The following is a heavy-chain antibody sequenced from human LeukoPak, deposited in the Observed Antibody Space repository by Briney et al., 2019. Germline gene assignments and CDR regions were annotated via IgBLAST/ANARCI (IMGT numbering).Heavy chain of an antibody. V-gene: IGHV3-7*01. Sequence: PGGFLRLSCAASGFTFSSYAMHWVRQAPGKGLEWVVNIKQDGSEKYYVDSVKGRFTISRDNAKNSLDLQMNSLRAEDTAVYYCARVVVNRWFDPWGQGTLVTVSS. D-gene: IGHD2-15*01. J-gene: IGHJ5*02. CDR1: GFTFSSYA. CDR2: IKQDGSEK. CDR3: ARVVVNRWFDP.